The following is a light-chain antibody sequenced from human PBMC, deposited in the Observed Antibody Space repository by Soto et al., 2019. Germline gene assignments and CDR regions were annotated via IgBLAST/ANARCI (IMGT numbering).Light chain of an antibody. CDR3: QQYGSTGT. CDR1: HSVRSP. CDR2: GAS. V-gene: IGKV3-20*01. J-gene: IGKJ1*01. Sequence: IVMTPSPATLSVSPAYWSTLYYVSSHSVRSPLAWYQQRPGQAPRLLIYGASNRATGIADRFSGSGSGTDFTLAISRLEPEDFAVYYCQQYGSTGTFGQGTKVDIK.